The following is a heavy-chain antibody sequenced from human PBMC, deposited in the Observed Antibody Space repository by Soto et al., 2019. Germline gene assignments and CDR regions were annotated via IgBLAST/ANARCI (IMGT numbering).Heavy chain of an antibody. V-gene: IGHV4-59*01. CDR2: IFYSGGT. Sequence: SETLSLTCTVSGGSISSYSWSWIRQPPGKGLEWIGYIFYSGGTHYNPSLKSRVTISVDTSKNQSSLKLTSVTAADTAVYYCVRVSSSSLTYFDYWGQGTLVTVSS. D-gene: IGHD6-6*01. J-gene: IGHJ4*02. CDR1: GGSISSYS. CDR3: VRVSSSSLTYFDY.